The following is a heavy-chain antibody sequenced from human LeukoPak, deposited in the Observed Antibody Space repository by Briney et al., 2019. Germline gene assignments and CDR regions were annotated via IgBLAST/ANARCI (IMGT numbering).Heavy chain of an antibody. CDR3: EKLRSSSSSDAFDI. CDR1: GGTFSSYA. CDR2: ISGGGDTT. J-gene: IGHJ3*02. V-gene: IGHV3-23*01. Sequence: SCKASGGTFSSYAMSWVRQAPGKGLEWVSGISGGGDTTFYADSVKGRFTISRNNSKNTLYLHMNSLRAEDTAVYYCEKLRSSSSSDAFDIWGQGTMVTVSS. D-gene: IGHD2-2*01.